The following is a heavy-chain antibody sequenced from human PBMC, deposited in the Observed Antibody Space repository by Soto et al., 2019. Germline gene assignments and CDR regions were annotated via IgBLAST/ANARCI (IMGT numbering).Heavy chain of an antibody. Sequence: SVNVCCSSSGCTLSRYAITIERQAPGQGLEWMGGIIPIFGTANYAQKFKGRVTITADESTSTAYMELSSLRSEDTAVYYCARAAYSSGGGFDDWGQGTLVTASS. V-gene: IGHV1-69*13. CDR3: ARAAYSSGGGFDD. D-gene: IGHD6-19*01. J-gene: IGHJ4*02. CDR2: IIPIFGTA. CDR1: GCTLSRYA.